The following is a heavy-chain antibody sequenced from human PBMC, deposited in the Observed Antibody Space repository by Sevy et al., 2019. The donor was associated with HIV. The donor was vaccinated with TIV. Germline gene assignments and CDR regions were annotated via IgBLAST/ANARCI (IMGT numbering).Heavy chain of an antibody. J-gene: IGHJ4*02. CDR3: AREGCTKPHDY. CDR1: GFTFSKYS. V-gene: IGHV3-23*01. CDR2: LSFGCGEI. D-gene: IGHD2-8*01. Sequence: GGSLRLSCAASGFTFSKYSMSWVRQPPGKGLEWVSILSFGCGEINYADSVKGRFTISRDNSKSSVYLQMNNLRTEDTAVYYCAREGCTKPHDYWGQGTLVTVSS.